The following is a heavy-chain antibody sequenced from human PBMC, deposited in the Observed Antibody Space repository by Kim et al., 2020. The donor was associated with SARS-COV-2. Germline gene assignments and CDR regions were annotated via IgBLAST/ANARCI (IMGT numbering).Heavy chain of an antibody. Sequence: SETLSLTCAVSGDSISTSSYYWGWIRQSPGKGLEWIGSVYFSGNTYYNPSLKSRVTISVDTSKNHFSLKLSSVTAADTAVYYCARHTSNWYAIDYWGQGTLVTVSS. V-gene: IGHV4-39*01. D-gene: IGHD1-20*01. J-gene: IGHJ4*02. CDR2: VYFSGNT. CDR3: ARHTSNWYAIDY. CDR1: GDSISTSSYY.